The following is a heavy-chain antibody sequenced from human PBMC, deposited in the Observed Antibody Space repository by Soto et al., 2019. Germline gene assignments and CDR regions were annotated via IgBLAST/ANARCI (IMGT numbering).Heavy chain of an antibody. D-gene: IGHD3-3*01. V-gene: IGHV1-18*01. Sequence: QVQLVQSGAEVKKPGASVKVSCKASGYTFTSYGISWVRQAPGQGLEWMGWISAYNGNTNYAQKLQGRVTMTTDTSTSTAYMELRSLISDDTAVYYCARSTTTPLFGVVIITPDFDYWGQGTLVTVSS. CDR3: ARSTTTPLFGVVIITPDFDY. J-gene: IGHJ4*02. CDR1: GYTFTSYG. CDR2: ISAYNGNT.